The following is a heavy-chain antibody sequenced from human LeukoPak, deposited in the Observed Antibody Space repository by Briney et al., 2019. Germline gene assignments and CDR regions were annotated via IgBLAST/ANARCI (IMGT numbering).Heavy chain of an antibody. Sequence: ASVKVSCKASGYTFTSYGISWVRQAPGQGLEWMGWISAYNGNTNYAQKLQGRVTMTTDTSTSTAYMELRSLRSDDTAVYYCARNPLRPDYDYAWGSYRQEYYFDYWGQGTLVTVSS. CDR3: ARNPLRPDYDYAWGSYRQEYYFDY. CDR2: ISAYNGNT. D-gene: IGHD3-16*02. J-gene: IGHJ4*02. CDR1: GYTFTSYG. V-gene: IGHV1-18*04.